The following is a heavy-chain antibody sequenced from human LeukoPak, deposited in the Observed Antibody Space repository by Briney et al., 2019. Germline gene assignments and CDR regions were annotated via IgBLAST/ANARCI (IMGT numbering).Heavy chain of an antibody. D-gene: IGHD5-18*01. CDR1: GFTFSSYS. CDR3: ARVSGLRGYSYGHPDFDY. V-gene: IGHV3-53*01. CDR2: IYSGGST. J-gene: IGHJ4*02. Sequence: GGSLRLSCAASGFTFSSYSMNWVRQAPGKGLEWVSVIYSGGSTYYADSVKGRFTISRDNSKNTPYLQMNSLRAEDTAVYYCARVSGLRGYSYGHPDFDYWGQGTLVTVSS.